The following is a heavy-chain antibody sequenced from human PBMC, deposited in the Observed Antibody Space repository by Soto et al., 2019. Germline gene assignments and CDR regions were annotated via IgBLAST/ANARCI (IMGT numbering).Heavy chain of an antibody. CDR2: IYCSGST. J-gene: IGHJ6*02. D-gene: IGHD4-17*01. V-gene: IGHV4-31*03. CDR1: DGSISSGGYY. Sequence: SETLSLTCTVSDGSISSGGYYWSWIRQHPGKGLEWIGYIYCSGSTYYNPSLKSRVTISVDTSKNQFSLKLSSVTAADTAVYYCARDGFSYGVNNYYYGMDVWGQGTTVTVSS. CDR3: ARDGFSYGVNNYYYGMDV.